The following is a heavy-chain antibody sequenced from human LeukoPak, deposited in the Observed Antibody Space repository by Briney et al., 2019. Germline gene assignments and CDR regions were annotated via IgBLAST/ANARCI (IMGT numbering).Heavy chain of an antibody. CDR2: MNPNSGNT. D-gene: IGHD4-17*01. CDR1: GYTFSNYY. V-gene: IGHV1-8*03. Sequence: ASVKVSCKASGYTFSNYYMHWVRQATGQGLEWMGWMNPNSGNTGYAQKFQGRVTITRNTSISTAYMELSSLRSEDTAVYYCARVVTTYYYYMDVWGKGTTVTVSS. J-gene: IGHJ6*03. CDR3: ARVVTTYYYYMDV.